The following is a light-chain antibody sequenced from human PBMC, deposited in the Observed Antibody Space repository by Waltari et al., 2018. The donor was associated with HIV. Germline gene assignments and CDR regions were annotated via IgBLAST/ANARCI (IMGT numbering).Light chain of an antibody. CDR1: SSNIGGNY. V-gene: IGLV1-47*01. J-gene: IGLJ2*01. Sequence: QSVLTQPPSASGTPGQRVTISCSASSSNIGGNYVYWYQQLPGTAPKLLIYRNNQRPSGVPERFSGSKSGTSASMAISGLRSEDEADYYCASWDDSLSGYVVFGGGTKLTVL. CDR3: ASWDDSLSGYVV. CDR2: RNN.